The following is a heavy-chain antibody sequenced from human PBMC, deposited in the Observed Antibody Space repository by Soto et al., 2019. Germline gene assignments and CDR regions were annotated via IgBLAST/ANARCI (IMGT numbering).Heavy chain of an antibody. CDR3: ARDPHRGGDYDY. CDR2: IKQDGSEK. D-gene: IGHD3-16*01. Sequence: GGSLRLSCAASGFTLSSYWMNWVRQAPGKGLEWVANIKQDGSEKYYLDSVKGRFTISRDNAKNSLYLQMDSLRAEDTAVYYCARDPHRGGDYDYWGQGTLVTVSS. CDR1: GFTLSSYW. J-gene: IGHJ4*02. V-gene: IGHV3-7*05.